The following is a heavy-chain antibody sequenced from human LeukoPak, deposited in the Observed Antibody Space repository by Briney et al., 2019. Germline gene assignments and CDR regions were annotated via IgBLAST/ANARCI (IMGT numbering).Heavy chain of an antibody. CDR3: ARDSLVVVPPRPGYWFDP. CDR1: GGSISSYY. V-gene: IGHV4-4*07. J-gene: IGHJ5*02. CDR2: IYTSEST. Sequence: PSETLSLTCTVSGGSISSYYWSWIRQPAGKGLEWIGRIYTSESTNYNPSLKSRVTISVDKSKNQFSLKLSSVTAADTAVYYCARDSLVVVPPRPGYWFDPWGQGTLVTVSS. D-gene: IGHD2-2*01.